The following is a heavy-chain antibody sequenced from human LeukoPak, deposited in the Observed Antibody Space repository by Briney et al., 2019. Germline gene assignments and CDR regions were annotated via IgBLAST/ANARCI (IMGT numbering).Heavy chain of an antibody. CDR1: GGTFSSYA. CDR2: IIPIFGTA. D-gene: IGHD6-13*01. CDR3: ARDLPSSWRFDY. Sequence: SVKVSCKASGGTFSSYAISWVRQAPGQGLEWMGRIIPIFGTANYAQKFQGRGTITTDESTSKAYMELSSLRSEDTAVYYCARDLPSSWRFDYWGQGTLVTVSS. V-gene: IGHV1-69*05. J-gene: IGHJ4*02.